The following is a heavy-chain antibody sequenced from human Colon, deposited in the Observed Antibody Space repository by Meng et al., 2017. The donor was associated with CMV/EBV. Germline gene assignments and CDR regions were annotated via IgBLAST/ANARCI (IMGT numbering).Heavy chain of an antibody. CDR1: GFTFSSRW. V-gene: IGHV3-74*01. D-gene: IGHD3-3*01. CDR2: ISSDGARI. J-gene: IGHJ4*02. CDR3: EDFETG. Sequence: GESLKISCAGSGFTFSSRWLHWVRQVPGKGLEWVSTISSDGARIHYADFVKGRFIISRDDANNTLYLQMNSLSAEDTAVYYCEDFETGWGRGTLVTVSS.